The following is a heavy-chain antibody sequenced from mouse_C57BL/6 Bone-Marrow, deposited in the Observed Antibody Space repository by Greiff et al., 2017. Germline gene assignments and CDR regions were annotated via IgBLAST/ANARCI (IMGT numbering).Heavy chain of an antibody. CDR3: GTTVGGY. J-gene: IGHJ2*01. Sequence: EVMLVESGGGLVQPKGSLKLSCAASGFSFTTYAMNWVRQAPGKGLEWVARIRSKSNNYANYYADSVKDRFTISRDDSESMLYLQMNNLKTEDTAMYYCGTTVGGYWGQGTTLTVSS. CDR1: GFSFTTYA. V-gene: IGHV10-1*01. D-gene: IGHD1-1*01. CDR2: IRSKSNNYAN.